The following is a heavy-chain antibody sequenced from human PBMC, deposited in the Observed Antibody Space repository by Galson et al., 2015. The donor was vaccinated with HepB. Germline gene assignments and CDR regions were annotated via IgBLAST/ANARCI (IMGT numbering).Heavy chain of an antibody. CDR2: IIPIFGTA. CDR3: AREYSSSREYYYYMDV. D-gene: IGHD6-6*01. J-gene: IGHJ6*03. Sequence: SVKVSCKASGGTFSSYAISWVRQAPGQGLEWMGGIIPIFGTANHAQKFQGRVTITADESTSTAYMELSSLRSEDTAVYYCAREYSSSREYYYYMDVWGKGTTVTVSS. CDR1: GGTFSSYA. V-gene: IGHV1-69*13.